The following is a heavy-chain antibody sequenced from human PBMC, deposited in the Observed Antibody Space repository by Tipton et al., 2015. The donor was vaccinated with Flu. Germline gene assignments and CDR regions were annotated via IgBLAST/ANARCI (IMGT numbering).Heavy chain of an antibody. CDR2: INHSGST. J-gene: IGHJ4*02. Sequence: GLVKPSETLSLSCAVYGGSFSGHYWSGIRQPPGKGLEWIGEINHSGSTNYNPALKSRVTISVDTSKNQFSLKVRSLTAADTAVYYCAGGRGHTNACLDSCAKGTLVTVSS. CDR1: GGSFSGHY. V-gene: IGHV4-34*01. CDR3: AGGRGHTNACLDS.